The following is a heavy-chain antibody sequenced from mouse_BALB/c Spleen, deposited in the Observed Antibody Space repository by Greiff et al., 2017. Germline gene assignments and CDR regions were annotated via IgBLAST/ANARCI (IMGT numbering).Heavy chain of an antibody. V-gene: IGHV3-6*02. CDR1: GYSITSGYY. D-gene: IGHD1-1*01. CDR2: ISYDGSN. J-gene: IGHJ2*01. Sequence: ESGPGLVKPSQSLSLTCSVTGYSITSGYYWNWIRQFPGNKLEWMGYISYDGSNNYNPSLKNRISITRDTSKNQFFLKLNSVTTEDTATYYCARETYGSPDYWGQGTTLTVSS. CDR3: ARETYGSPDY.